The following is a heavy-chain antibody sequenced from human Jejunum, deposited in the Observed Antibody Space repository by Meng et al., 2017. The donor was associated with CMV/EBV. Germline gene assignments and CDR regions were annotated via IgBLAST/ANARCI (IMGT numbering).Heavy chain of an antibody. V-gene: IGHV3-48*04. CDR3: VRECRDSASVD. Sequence: AASGFIFSDYSMYWVRQAPGKGLEWVSYISSSSSTIFYADSVKGRFTISRDNAKNSLYLQMNSLRAEDTALYYCVRECRDSASVDWGQGTLVTVSS. D-gene: IGHD2-21*02. CDR2: ISSSSSTI. J-gene: IGHJ4*02. CDR1: GFIFSDYS.